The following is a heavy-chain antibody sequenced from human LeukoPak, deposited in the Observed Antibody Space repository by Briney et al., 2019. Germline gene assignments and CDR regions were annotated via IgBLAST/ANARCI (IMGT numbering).Heavy chain of an antibody. V-gene: IGHV4-59*01. Sequence: SETLSLTCTVPGGSISSYYWSWIRQPPGKGLEWIGYIYYSGSTNYNPSLKSRVTISVDTSKNQFSLKLSSVTAADTAVYYCARASGYSYGYPPYDYWGQGTLVTVSS. CDR3: ARASGYSYGYPPYDY. CDR2: IYYSGST. CDR1: GGSISSYY. J-gene: IGHJ4*02. D-gene: IGHD5-18*01.